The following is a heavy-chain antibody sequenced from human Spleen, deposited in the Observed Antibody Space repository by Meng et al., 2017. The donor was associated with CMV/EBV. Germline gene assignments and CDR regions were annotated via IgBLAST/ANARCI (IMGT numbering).Heavy chain of an antibody. V-gene: IGHV1-69*05. D-gene: IGHD3-9*01. CDR3: ATSGVRMTGYYTY. J-gene: IGHJ4*02. Sequence: KASGGTFSSYAISWVRQAPGQGREWMGGIIPIFGTANYAQKFQGRVTITTDESTSTAYMELSSLRSEDTAVYYCATSGVRMTGYYTYWGQGTLVTVSS. CDR2: IIPIFGTA. CDR1: GGTFSSYA.